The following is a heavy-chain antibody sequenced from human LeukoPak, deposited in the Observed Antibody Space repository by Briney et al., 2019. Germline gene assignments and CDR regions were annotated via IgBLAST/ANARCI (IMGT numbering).Heavy chain of an antibody. CDR1: GFTFSSYA. Sequence: GGSLRLSCAASGFTFSSYAMHWVRQAPGKGLEWVAVISYDGSNKYYADSVRERFTISRDNSKNTLYLQMNSLRAEDTAVYYCARLSNPTSSARWGQGTLVTVSS. CDR2: ISYDGSNK. D-gene: IGHD1-14*01. J-gene: IGHJ4*02. V-gene: IGHV3-30-3*01. CDR3: ARLSNPTSSAR.